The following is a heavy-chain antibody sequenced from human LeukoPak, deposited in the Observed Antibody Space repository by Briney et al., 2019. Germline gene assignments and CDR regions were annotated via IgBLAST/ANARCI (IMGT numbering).Heavy chain of an antibody. CDR1: GFTFSSYG. V-gene: IGHV3-30*18. J-gene: IGHJ4*02. CDR2: ISYDGSNK. D-gene: IGHD3-22*01. Sequence: GRSLRLSCAASGFTFSSYGMHWVRQAPGKGLEWVAVISYDGSNKYYADSVKGRFTISRDNSKNTLYLQINSLRAEDTAVYYCAKDDYDSSGYYHGLDYWGQGTLVTVSS. CDR3: AKDDYDSSGYYHGLDY.